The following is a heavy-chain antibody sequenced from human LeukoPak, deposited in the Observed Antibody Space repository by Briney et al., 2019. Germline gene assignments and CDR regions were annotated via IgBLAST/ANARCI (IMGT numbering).Heavy chain of an antibody. CDR3: ARGRKGYCSSTSCYAFDY. J-gene: IGHJ4*02. V-gene: IGHV3-30-3*01. D-gene: IGHD2-2*01. Sequence: GGSLRLSCAASGFTFSSYAMHWVRQAPGKGLEWVAVISYDGSNKYYADSVKGRFTIPRDNSKNTLYLQMNSLRAEDTAVYYCARGRKGYCSSTSCYAFDYWGQGTLVTVSS. CDR1: GFTFSSYA. CDR2: ISYDGSNK.